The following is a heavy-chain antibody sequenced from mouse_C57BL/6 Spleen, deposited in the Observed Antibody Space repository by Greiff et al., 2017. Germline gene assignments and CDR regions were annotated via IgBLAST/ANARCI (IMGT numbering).Heavy chain of an antibody. Sequence: EVKLMESGPGLVKPSQSLSLTCSVTGYSITSGYYWNWIRQFPGNKLEWMGYISYDGSNNYNPSLKNRISITRDTSKNQFFLKLNSVTTEDTATYYCASYYDGSSDYAMDYWGQGTSVTVSS. CDR3: ASYYDGSSDYAMDY. V-gene: IGHV3-6*01. CDR2: ISYDGSN. J-gene: IGHJ4*01. D-gene: IGHD1-1*01. CDR1: GYSITSGYY.